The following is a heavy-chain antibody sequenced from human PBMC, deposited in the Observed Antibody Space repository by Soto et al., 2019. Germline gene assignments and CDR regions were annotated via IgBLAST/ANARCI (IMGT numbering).Heavy chain of an antibody. V-gene: IGHV3-11*01. CDR2: MSSSGNNI. CDR3: ARVRFGQWGYAMDV. D-gene: IGHD3-10*01. J-gene: IGHJ6*02. Sequence: QVHLVESGGGLVKPGGSLRLSCAASGITFSDCYMNWIRQAPGKGLEWVSYMSSSGNNIYYAGSVRGRFTVSRDNAKNSLYLQMNSLRAEDTAIYYCARVRFGQWGYAMDVWGQGTTVTVSS. CDR1: GITFSDCY.